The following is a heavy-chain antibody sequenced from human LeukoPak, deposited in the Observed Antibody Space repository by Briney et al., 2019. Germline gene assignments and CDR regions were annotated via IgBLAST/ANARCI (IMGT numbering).Heavy chain of an antibody. D-gene: IGHD6-13*01. CDR2: IRYDGSNK. J-gene: IGHJ4*02. Sequence: PGGSLRLSCAASGFTFSSYGMHWVRQAPGKGLEWVAFIRYDGSNKYYADSVKGRFTISRDNSKNTLYLQMNSLRAEDTAVYFCAKTYSSSWYDYFDYWGQGTLVTVSS. CDR3: AKTYSSSWYDYFDY. CDR1: GFTFSSYG. V-gene: IGHV3-30*02.